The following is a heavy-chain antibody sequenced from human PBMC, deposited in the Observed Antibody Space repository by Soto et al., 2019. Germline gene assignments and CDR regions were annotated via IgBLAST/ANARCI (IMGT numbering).Heavy chain of an antibody. CDR1: GYTFTSYG. Sequence: VKVSCKASGYTFTSYGISWLRQAPGQGLEWMGWISAYNGKTVYAQKVQGRVTMTTDPSTSTVYMELRSLRSDDTAVYYCARYKSNYYYGMDVWGQGTTVTVSS. J-gene: IGHJ6*02. CDR2: ISAYNGKT. D-gene: IGHD1-20*01. CDR3: ARYKSNYYYGMDV. V-gene: IGHV1-18*01.